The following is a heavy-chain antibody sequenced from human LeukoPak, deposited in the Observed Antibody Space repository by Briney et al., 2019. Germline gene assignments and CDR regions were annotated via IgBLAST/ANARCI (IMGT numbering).Heavy chain of an antibody. J-gene: IGHJ5*02. CDR3: ARLIQLWTPAWFDP. Sequence: PSETLSLTCTVSGGSTSSYYWSWIRQPPGKGLEWIGYIYYSGSTNYNPSLKSRVTISVDTSKNQFSLKLSSVTAADTAVYYCARLIQLWTPAWFDPWGQGTLVTVSS. D-gene: IGHD5-18*01. CDR1: GGSTSSYY. V-gene: IGHV4-59*01. CDR2: IYYSGST.